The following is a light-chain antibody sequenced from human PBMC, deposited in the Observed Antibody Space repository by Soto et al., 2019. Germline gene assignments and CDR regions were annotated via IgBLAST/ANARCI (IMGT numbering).Light chain of an antibody. CDR2: DAS. Sequence: EIVLTQSPGTLSLSPGERATLSCRASQRVSSHSLAWYQQKPGQAPRTLIYDASSRATGIPDRFSASGSGTDFTLTISRLEPEDFAVYYCHHYPRSSWTFGQGTKVDIK. V-gene: IGKV3-20*01. J-gene: IGKJ1*01. CDR3: HHYPRSSWT. CDR1: QRVSSHS.